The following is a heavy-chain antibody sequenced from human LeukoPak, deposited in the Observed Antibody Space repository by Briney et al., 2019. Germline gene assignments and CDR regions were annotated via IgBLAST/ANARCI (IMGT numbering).Heavy chain of an antibody. Sequence: GGSLRLSCAASGFTVSSNYMSWVRQAPGKGLEWVSIIYSGGSTYYADSVKVRFTISRDNSKNTLYLQMNSLRAEDTAVYYCARDLAYYGSGKQNYWGQGTLVTVSS. CDR2: IYSGGST. D-gene: IGHD3-10*01. CDR1: GFTVSSNY. CDR3: ARDLAYYGSGKQNY. J-gene: IGHJ4*02. V-gene: IGHV3-53*01.